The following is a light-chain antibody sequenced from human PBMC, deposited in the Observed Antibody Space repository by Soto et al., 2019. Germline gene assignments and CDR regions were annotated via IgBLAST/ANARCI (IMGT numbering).Light chain of an antibody. CDR1: QSVLYSSNNKNY. V-gene: IGKV4-1*01. J-gene: IGKJ1*01. CDR2: WAS. Sequence: DIVMTQSPDSLAVSLGERATINCKSSQSVLYSSNNKNYLAWYQQKPGQPPKLLIYWASTRESGVPDRFSGSGSGTDLARTISSLQAEDVAVYYGQQYFRPWTFGQGTKVEIK. CDR3: QQYFRPWT.